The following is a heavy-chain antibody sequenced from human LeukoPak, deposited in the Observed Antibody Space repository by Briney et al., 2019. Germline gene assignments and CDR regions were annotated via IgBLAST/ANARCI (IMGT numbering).Heavy chain of an antibody. CDR2: IYYSGST. Sequence: PSETLSLTCTVSGGSISSYYWSWIRQPPGKGLEWIAYIYYSGSTNYNPSLKSRVTISVDTSKNQFSLKLSSVTAADTAVYYCARLNSSSWSHYFDYWGQGTLVTVSS. CDR1: GGSISSYY. CDR3: ARLNSSSWSHYFDY. J-gene: IGHJ4*02. V-gene: IGHV4-59*08. D-gene: IGHD6-13*01.